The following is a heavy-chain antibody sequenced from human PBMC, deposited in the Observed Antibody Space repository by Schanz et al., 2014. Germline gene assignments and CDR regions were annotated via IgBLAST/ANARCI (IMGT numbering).Heavy chain of an antibody. D-gene: IGHD3-22*01. CDR1: GFTFSSYA. CDR3: AKDRSWDYDSSGYFDY. J-gene: IGHJ4*02. CDR2: ISGSGGST. Sequence: PGGSLRLSCAASGFTFSSYAMSWVRQAPGKGLEWVSAISGSGGSTYYADSVKGRFTISRDNSKNTLYLQMNSLRAEDTAVYYCAKDRSWDYDSSGYFDYWGQGTLVTVSS. V-gene: IGHV3-23*01.